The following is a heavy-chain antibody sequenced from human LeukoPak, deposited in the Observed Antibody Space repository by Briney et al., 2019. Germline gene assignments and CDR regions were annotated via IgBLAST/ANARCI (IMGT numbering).Heavy chain of an antibody. CDR1: GGSFSGYY. V-gene: IGHV4-34*01. CDR3: ARGSRRFDP. CDR2: INHSGST. Sequence: PSETLSLTCAVYGGSFSGYYWSWIRQPPGKGLEWIGEINHSGSTNYNPSLKSRVTISVDTSKNQFSLKLSSMTAADTAVYYCARGSRRFDPWGQGTLVTVSS. J-gene: IGHJ5*02.